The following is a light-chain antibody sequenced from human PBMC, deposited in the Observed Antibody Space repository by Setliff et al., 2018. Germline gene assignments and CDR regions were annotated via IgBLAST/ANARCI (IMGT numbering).Light chain of an antibody. CDR3: SSYTSSSTLYV. V-gene: IGLV2-8*01. CDR2: EVS. Sequence: ALTQPPSASGSPGQSVTISCTGTSSDVGGYNYVSWYQQHPGKAPKLMIYEVSKRPSGVPDRFSGSKSGNTASLTISGLQAEDEADYYCSSYTSSSTLYVFGTGTKVTVL. CDR1: SSDVGGYNY. J-gene: IGLJ1*01.